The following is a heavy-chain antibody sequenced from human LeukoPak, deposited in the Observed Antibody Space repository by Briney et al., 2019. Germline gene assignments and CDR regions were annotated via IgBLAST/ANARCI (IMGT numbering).Heavy chain of an antibody. J-gene: IGHJ2*01. CDR2: IYYSGST. CDR1: GGSISSSSYY. V-gene: IGHV4-39*07. Sequence: SETLSLTCTVSGGSISSSSYYWGWIRQPPGKGLEWIGSIYYSGSTYYNPSLKSRVTISVDTSKNQFSLKLSSVTAADTAVYYCARREWLVLFRRSWYFDLWGRGTLVTVSS. D-gene: IGHD6-19*01. CDR3: ARREWLVLFRRSWYFDL.